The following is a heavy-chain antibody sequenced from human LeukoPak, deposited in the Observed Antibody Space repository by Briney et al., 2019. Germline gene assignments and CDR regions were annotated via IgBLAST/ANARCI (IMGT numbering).Heavy chain of an antibody. CDR2: IRSKADNYAT. V-gene: IGHV3-73*01. Sequence: PGGSLRRSCAASRFSFSGSAMHWVRQASGKGLEWVGRIRSKADNYATAYTASVRGRFTVSRDDSKNTAYLQMNSLKTEDTAVYYCTRRTAGPLGAFDIWGQGTVVTVSS. J-gene: IGHJ3*02. CDR1: RFSFSGSA. D-gene: IGHD6-13*01. CDR3: TRRTAGPLGAFDI.